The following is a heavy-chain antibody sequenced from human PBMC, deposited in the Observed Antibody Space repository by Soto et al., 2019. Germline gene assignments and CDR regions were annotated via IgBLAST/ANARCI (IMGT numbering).Heavy chain of an antibody. D-gene: IGHD3-16*01. J-gene: IGHJ6*02. CDR2: VFNTGSA. V-gene: IGHV4-59*01. CDR3: ARDYRESYYYYGMDV. CDR1: GGSISSYY. Sequence: PSETLSLTCTVSGGSISSYYWSWIRQPPGKGLEWIGDVFNTGSANYNPSLKSRVALSVDTSKNQFSLKLRSVTAADTAVYYCARDYRESYYYYGMDVWGQGTTVTVSS.